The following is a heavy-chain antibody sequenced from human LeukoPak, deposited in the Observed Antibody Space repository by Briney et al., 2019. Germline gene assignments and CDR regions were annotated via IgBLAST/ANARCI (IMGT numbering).Heavy chain of an antibody. CDR1: GDSISSGDSY. Sequence: SQTLSLTCSVSGDSISSGDSYWSWIRQPAGKGLEWIGRIYTSGSASYNPSLKSRVTISLGTSKNQFSLKLSSVTAADTAVYFCARGSISVAIWGQGTLVTVSS. CDR2: IYTSGSA. J-gene: IGHJ4*02. V-gene: IGHV4-61*02. D-gene: IGHD6-6*01. CDR3: ARGSISVAI.